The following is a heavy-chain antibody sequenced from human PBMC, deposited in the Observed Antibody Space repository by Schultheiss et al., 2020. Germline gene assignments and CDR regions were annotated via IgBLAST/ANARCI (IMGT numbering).Heavy chain of an antibody. Sequence: GSLRLSCAASGFTFNTYGMHWVRQAPGKGLEWIGSIYHSGSTYYNPSLKSRVTISVDTSKNQFSLKLSSVTAADTAVYYCARAHGTSCYRVCYGMDVWGQGTTVTVS. CDR1: GFTFNTYG. CDR3: ARAHGTSCYRVCYGMDV. CDR2: IYHSGST. D-gene: IGHD2-2*02. V-gene: IGHV4-38-2*01. J-gene: IGHJ6*02.